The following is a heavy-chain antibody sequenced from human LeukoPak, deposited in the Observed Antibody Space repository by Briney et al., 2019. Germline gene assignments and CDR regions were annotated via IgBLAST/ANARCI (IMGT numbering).Heavy chain of an antibody. CDR3: ATRGYCSGTSCYAPQP. D-gene: IGHD2-2*01. CDR1: GFTFSSYA. J-gene: IGHJ5*02. V-gene: IGHV3-23*01. CDR2: ISGSGSST. Sequence: GGSLRLSCAASGFTFSSYAMSWVRQAPGKGLDWVSAISGSGSSTFYADSVKGRFTIPRDNAKNTLYLQMNSLRAEDTAVYYCATRGYCSGTSCYAPQPWGQGTLVTVSS.